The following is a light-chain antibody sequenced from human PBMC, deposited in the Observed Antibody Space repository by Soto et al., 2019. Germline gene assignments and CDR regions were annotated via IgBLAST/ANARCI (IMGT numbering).Light chain of an antibody. V-gene: IGKV1-39*01. CDR2: AAS. CDR3: QQSYSSPIT. Sequence: DIQMTQSPSSLSASVGDRVTITCRASQSISNYLNWYQQKPGKAPKLLIYAASSLQSGVPSRFSGSGSGTDFTLTISSLQPEDFATYFCQQSYSSPITSGGGTKLEIK. J-gene: IGKJ4*01. CDR1: QSISNY.